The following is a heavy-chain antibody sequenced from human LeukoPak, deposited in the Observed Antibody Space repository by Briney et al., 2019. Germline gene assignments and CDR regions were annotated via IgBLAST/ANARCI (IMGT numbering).Heavy chain of an antibody. V-gene: IGHV1-69*01. D-gene: IGHD6-19*01. CDR1: GGTCSSYA. CDR2: IIPIFSTA. CDR3: ARGTRRSRCIAVPGTGLWHWFHP. J-gene: IGHJ5*02. Sequence: ASVKVSCKASGGTCSSYAISWVRQAPGQGLEWMGGIIPIFSTANYAQNFQGRVTITADESTSTAYMELSSLRSEDTAVHYRARGTRRSRCIAVPGTGLWHWFHPWGQGTLVTVSS.